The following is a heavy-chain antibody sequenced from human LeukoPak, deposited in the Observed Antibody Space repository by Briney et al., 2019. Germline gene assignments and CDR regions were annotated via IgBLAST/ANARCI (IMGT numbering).Heavy chain of an antibody. J-gene: IGHJ6*03. CDR3: ARAHGSGSYYPYYYYMDV. D-gene: IGHD3-10*01. CDR2: ISSSSSTI. Sequence: PGGSLRHSCAASGFTFSSYSMNWVRQAPGKGLEWVSYISSSSSTIYYADSVKGRFTISRDNAKNSLYLQMNSLRDEDTAVYYCARAHGSGSYYPYYYYMDVWGKGTTVTVSS. CDR1: GFTFSSYS. V-gene: IGHV3-48*02.